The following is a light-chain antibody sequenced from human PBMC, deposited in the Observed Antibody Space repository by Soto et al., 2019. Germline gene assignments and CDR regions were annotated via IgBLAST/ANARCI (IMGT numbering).Light chain of an antibody. CDR2: GAS. CDR3: QQYGSSPRT. J-gene: IGKJ1*01. CDR1: QSVNSSS. Sequence: EIVLTQSPGTLSLSPGERATLSCRASQSVNSSSLAWYQQKPGRAPRLVMYGASNRATGIPDRFSGSGSGTDFPLTISRLESEDSAVYYCQQYGSSPRTFGQGTKVEIK. V-gene: IGKV3-20*01.